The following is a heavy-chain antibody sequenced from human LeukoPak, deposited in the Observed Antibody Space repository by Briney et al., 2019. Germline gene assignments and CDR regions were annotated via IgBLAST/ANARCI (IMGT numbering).Heavy chain of an antibody. CDR3: ARDGAVAD. CDR1: GGSISSYY. V-gene: IGHV4-59*12. J-gene: IGHJ4*02. D-gene: IGHD6-19*01. Sequence: SETLSPTCTVSGGSISSYYWSWIRQPPGKGLEWIGYIYYSGSTNYNPSLKSRVTISVDTSKNQFCLKLSSVTAADTAVYYCARDGAVADWGQGTLVTVSS. CDR2: IYYSGST.